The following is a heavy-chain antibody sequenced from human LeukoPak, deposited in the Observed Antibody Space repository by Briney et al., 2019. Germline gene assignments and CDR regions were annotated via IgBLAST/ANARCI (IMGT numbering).Heavy chain of an antibody. CDR3: ARDPARYGVDGMDV. J-gene: IGHJ6*02. D-gene: IGHD2-15*01. V-gene: IGHV3-66*01. CDR2: IYSGGST. Sequence: PGGSLRLSCAASGFTVSSNYMSWVRQAPGKGLEGVSVIYSGGSTYYADSVKGRFTISRDNSKNTLYLQMNSLRAEDTAVYYCARDPARYGVDGMDVWGQGTTVTVSS. CDR1: GFTVSSNY.